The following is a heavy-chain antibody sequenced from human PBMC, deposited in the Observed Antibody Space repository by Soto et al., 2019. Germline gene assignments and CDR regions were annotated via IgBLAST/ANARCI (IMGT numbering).Heavy chain of an antibody. CDR1: GGTFSSYA. V-gene: IGHV1-69*13. CDR2: IIPIFGTA. J-gene: IGHJ3*02. Sequence: VKVSCKASGGTFSSYAISWVRQAPGQGLEWMGGIIPIFGTANYAQKFQGRVTITADESTSTAYMELSSLRSEDTAVYYCARIWAAAIDAFDIWGQGTMVTVSS. D-gene: IGHD6-13*01. CDR3: ARIWAAAIDAFDI.